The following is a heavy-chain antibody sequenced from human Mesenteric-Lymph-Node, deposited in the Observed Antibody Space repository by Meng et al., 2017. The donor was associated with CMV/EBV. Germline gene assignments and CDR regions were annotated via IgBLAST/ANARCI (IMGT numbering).Heavy chain of an antibody. CDR2: INSSRNYT. Sequence: GFTFSLYPMKWVRQAPGKGLEWVSIINSSRNYTHYADSLKGRFTISRDNAKNSLYLQMNSLRAEDTAVYYCAREQTRLRFLEYWFDPWGQGTLVTVSS. CDR1: GFTFSLYP. D-gene: IGHD3-3*01. CDR3: AREQTRLRFLEYWFDP. J-gene: IGHJ5*02. V-gene: IGHV3-21*01.